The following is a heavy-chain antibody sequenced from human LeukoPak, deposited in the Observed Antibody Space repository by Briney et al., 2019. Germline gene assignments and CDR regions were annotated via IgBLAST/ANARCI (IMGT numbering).Heavy chain of an antibody. J-gene: IGHJ4*02. CDR2: IKPDGSEK. Sequence: GGSLRLSCAASGLTFSGYWMNWVRQAPGKGLEWVANIKPDGSEKYYVDSVKGRFTISRDNAKNSLYLQMNSLRAEDTAVYYCARSGVDTALDYWGQGTLVTVSS. CDR3: ARSGVDTALDY. V-gene: IGHV3-7*05. D-gene: IGHD5-18*01. CDR1: GLTFSGYW.